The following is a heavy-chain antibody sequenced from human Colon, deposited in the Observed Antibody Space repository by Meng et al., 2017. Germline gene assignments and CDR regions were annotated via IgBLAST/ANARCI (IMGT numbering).Heavy chain of an antibody. J-gene: IGHJ4*02. D-gene: IGHD1-7*01. CDR1: GDFSSSDIW. CDR2: VYHRGDT. Sequence: HVQLRWSGPGLVSPSGTMSLTCTVSGDFSSSDIWWSWVRQPPGKGLEWIGEVYHRGDTNYNPSLKSRVDISVDKSKNQFYLSLFSVTAADTAVYYCGRDQGRELINHWGQGTLVTVSS. CDR3: GRDQGRELINH. V-gene: IGHV4-4*02.